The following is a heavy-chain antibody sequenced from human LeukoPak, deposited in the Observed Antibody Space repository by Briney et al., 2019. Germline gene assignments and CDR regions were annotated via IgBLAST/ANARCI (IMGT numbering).Heavy chain of an antibody. CDR3: ARGAVAEQSEYFQY. J-gene: IGHJ1*01. D-gene: IGHD6-19*01. CDR1: GYTFTGYY. Sequence: ASVKVSCKASGYTFTGYYIHWVRQAPGQGLEWMGWINPNSRGTNYAQKFQGRVTMTRDTSISTAYMEVSRLRSDDTAVYYCARGAVAEQSEYFQYWGQGTLVTVSS. V-gene: IGHV1-2*02. CDR2: INPNSRGT.